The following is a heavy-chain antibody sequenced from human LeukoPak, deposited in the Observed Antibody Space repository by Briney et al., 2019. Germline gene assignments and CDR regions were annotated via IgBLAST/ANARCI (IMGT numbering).Heavy chain of an antibody. CDR1: GFTFSSYA. D-gene: IGHD2-21*01. CDR3: AKPCVVHPGYFDY. V-gene: IGHV3-23*01. CDR2: ISGSGGSI. J-gene: IGHJ4*02. Sequence: GGSLRLSCAASGFTFSSYAMSWVRQAPGKGLEWVSAISGSGGSIYYADSVKGRFTISRDNSKNTLYLQMNSLRAEDTAVYYCAKPCVVHPGYFDYWGQGTLVTVSS.